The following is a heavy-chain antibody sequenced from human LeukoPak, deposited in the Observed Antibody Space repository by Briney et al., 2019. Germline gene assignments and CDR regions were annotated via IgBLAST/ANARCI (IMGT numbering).Heavy chain of an antibody. J-gene: IGHJ4*02. D-gene: IGHD1-26*01. CDR3: ARARIVGATRLDY. Sequence: GGSLRLSCAASGFTFSSYAMHWVRQAPGKGLEWVAVISYDGSNKYYADSVKGRFTISRDNSKNTLYLQINSLRAEDTAVYYCARARIVGATRLDYWGQGTLVTVSS. CDR2: ISYDGSNK. V-gene: IGHV3-30-3*01. CDR1: GFTFSSYA.